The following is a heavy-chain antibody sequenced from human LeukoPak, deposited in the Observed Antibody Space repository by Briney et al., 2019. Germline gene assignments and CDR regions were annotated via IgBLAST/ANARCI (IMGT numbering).Heavy chain of an antibody. Sequence: SETLSLTCAVYGGSFSGYYWSWIRQPPGKGLEWIGEINYSGSTNYNPSLESRVTISVDTPKNQFSLKLSSVTAADTAVYYCSRGRRDGYTGPWYFDLWGRGTLVTVSS. CDR2: INYSGST. CDR3: SRGRRDGYTGPWYFDL. V-gene: IGHV4-34*01. J-gene: IGHJ2*01. D-gene: IGHD5-24*01. CDR1: GGSFSGYY.